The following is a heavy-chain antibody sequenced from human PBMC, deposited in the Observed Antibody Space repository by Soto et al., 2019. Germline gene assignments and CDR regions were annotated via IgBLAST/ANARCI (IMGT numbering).Heavy chain of an antibody. CDR3: TKDHNWVFDY. CDR2: IRSKAYGGTT. Sequence: LRLSCTASGFTFGDYAMNWFRQAPGKGLEWVGAIRSKAYGGTTDYAASLKGRFTISRDDSKSIAYLQMNSLKTEDTAVYFCTKDHNWVFDYWGQGTLVTVSS. D-gene: IGHD3-16*01. CDR1: GFTFGDYA. V-gene: IGHV3-49*03. J-gene: IGHJ4*02.